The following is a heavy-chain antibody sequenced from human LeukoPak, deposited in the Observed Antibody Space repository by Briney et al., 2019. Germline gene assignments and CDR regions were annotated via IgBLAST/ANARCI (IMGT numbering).Heavy chain of an antibody. V-gene: IGHV3-66*01. CDR2: IYSGDRT. D-gene: IGHD3-10*01. Sequence: PGGSLRLSCAASGFTVSTNYKSWVRQAPGKGLEWVSIIYSGDRTDYADSLKGRFTISRDTSKNTLYLQMSSLRAEDTAVYYCARDVRKQGLWSWGQGTLVTVSS. CDR3: ARDVRKQGLWS. CDR1: GFTVSTNY. J-gene: IGHJ4*02.